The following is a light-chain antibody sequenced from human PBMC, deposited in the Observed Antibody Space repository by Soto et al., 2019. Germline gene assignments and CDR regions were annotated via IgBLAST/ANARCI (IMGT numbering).Light chain of an antibody. CDR3: QQYDNVPYT. V-gene: IGKV1-33*01. J-gene: IGKJ2*01. Sequence: DIQMTQSPSSLSASVGDRVTITCQASQDITKYLNWYQQKPGRAPNLLIYDASNLETGVPSRFSGTGSGTYFTVTISSLQPEDFATYYCQQYDNVPYTFGQGTKLEIK. CDR2: DAS. CDR1: QDITKY.